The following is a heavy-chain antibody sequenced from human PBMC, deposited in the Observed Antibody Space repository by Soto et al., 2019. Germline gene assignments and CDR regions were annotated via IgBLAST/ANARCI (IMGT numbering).Heavy chain of an antibody. J-gene: IGHJ2*01. CDR1: GYTFTSDG. D-gene: IGHD6-19*01. V-gene: IGHV1-18*01. CDR3: ARGAVSYISGWPEDGEWYLDL. CDR2: ISAYNGNT. Sequence: QVQLVQSGAEVKKPGASVKVSCKASGYTFTSDGISWVRQAPGQGREWMGWISAYNGNTNYAQKLEGRVTMTTDSSTSIAYMELRSPKSEDTPVYYCARGAVSYISGWPEDGEWYLDLWGRGTLVTVSS.